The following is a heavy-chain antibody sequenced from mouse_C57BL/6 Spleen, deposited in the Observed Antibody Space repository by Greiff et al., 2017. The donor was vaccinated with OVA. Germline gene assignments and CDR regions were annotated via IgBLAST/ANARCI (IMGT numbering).Heavy chain of an antibody. Sequence: QVQLQQPGAELVRPGTSVKLSCKASGYTFTSYWMHWVKQRPGQGLEWIGVIDPSDSYTNYNQKFKGKATLTVDTSSSTAYMQLSSLTSEDPAVYYCARGRDGFDYWGQGTTLTVSS. D-gene: IGHD3-3*01. V-gene: IGHV1-59*01. CDR1: GYTFTSYW. CDR3: ARGRDGFDY. CDR2: IDPSDSYT. J-gene: IGHJ2*01.